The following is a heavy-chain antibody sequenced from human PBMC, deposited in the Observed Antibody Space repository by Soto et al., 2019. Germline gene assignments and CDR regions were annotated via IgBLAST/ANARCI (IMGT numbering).Heavy chain of an antibody. CDR3: VAGPDRAKSAY. V-gene: IGHV4-59*01. J-gene: IGHJ4*01. CDR1: GGFISDYY. CDR2: GLRPDYT. Sequence: SETLSVTCTVSGGFISDYYWSWTRQPPGKGLEWIAYGLRPDYTGYNPSLRNRVTISSDTSKNQFSLRLISVTAADTAVYYCVAGPDRAKSAYWGQGTLVT.